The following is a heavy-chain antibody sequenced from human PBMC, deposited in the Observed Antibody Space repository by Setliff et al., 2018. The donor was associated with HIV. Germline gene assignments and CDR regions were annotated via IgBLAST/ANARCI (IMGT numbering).Heavy chain of an antibody. J-gene: IGHJ5*02. CDR1: GGSFSGYY. Sequence: LSLTCAVYGGSFSGYYWSWIRQPPGKGLEWIGEINHSGSTNYNPSLKSRVTISVDTSKNQFSLKLSSVTAADTAVYYCARESVAVAVGWFDPWGQGTQVTVSS. V-gene: IGHV4-34*01. CDR3: ARESVAVAVGWFDP. D-gene: IGHD6-19*01. CDR2: INHSGST.